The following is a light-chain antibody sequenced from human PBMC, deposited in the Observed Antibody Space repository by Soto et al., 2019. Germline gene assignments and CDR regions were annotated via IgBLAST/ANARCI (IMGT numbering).Light chain of an antibody. CDR3: EQYAGESPT. CDR2: DAS. Sequence: DIQMTQSPSTLSASVGDRATITCRASQNINDRLAWYQLKPGKAPRLLFLDASTLTSGVPSRFSGSGSGTEFTLTISSLQPDDLATYYCEQYAGESPTFGQGTKMDIK. V-gene: IGKV1-5*01. J-gene: IGKJ1*01. CDR1: QNINDR.